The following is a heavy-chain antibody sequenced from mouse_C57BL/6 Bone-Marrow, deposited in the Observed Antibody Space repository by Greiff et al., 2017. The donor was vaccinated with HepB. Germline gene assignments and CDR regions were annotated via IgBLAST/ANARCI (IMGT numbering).Heavy chain of an antibody. CDR3: ARESYYYTFDY. V-gene: IGHV3-6*01. D-gene: IGHD1-1*01. CDR2: ISYDGSN. J-gene: IGHJ2*01. Sequence: DVKLVESGPGLVKPSQSLSLTCSVTGYSITSGYYWNWIRQFPGNKLEWMGYISYDGSNNYNPSLKNRISITRDTSKNQFFLKLNSVTTEDTATYYCARESYYYTFDYWGQGTTLTVSS. CDR1: GYSITSGYY.